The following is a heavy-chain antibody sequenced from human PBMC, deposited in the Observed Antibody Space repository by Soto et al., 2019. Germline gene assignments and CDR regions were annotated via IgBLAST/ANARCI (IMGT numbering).Heavy chain of an antibody. V-gene: IGHV4-59*01. J-gene: IGHJ3*02. D-gene: IGHD4-17*01. CDR3: ASDYGGKARNDAFDI. Sequence: SETLSLTCTVSGGSISSYYWSWIRQPPGKGLEWIGYIYYSGSTNYNPSLKSRVTISVDTSKNQFSLKLSSVTAADTAVYYCASDYGGKARNDAFDIWGQGTMVTVSS. CDR2: IYYSGST. CDR1: GGSISSYY.